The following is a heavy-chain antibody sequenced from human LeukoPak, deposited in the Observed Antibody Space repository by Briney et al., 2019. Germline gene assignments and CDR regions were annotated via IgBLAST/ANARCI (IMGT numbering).Heavy chain of an antibody. CDR3: ARDLSSSGWHWGPSDY. V-gene: IGHV3-30-3*01. Sequence: PGGSLRLSCAASGFTFSSYAMHWVRQAPGKGLEWVAVISYDGSNKYYADSVKGRFTISRDNSKNTLYLQMNSLRAEDTAVYYCARDLSSSGWHWGPSDYWGQGTLVTVSS. J-gene: IGHJ4*02. D-gene: IGHD6-19*01. CDR2: ISYDGSNK. CDR1: GFTFSSYA.